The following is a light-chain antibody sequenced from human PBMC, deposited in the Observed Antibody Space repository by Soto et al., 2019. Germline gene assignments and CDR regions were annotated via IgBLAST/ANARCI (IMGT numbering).Light chain of an antibody. Sequence: DIVMAQSPASLSVSPGEGVTLSCRASQSVGNDLAWYQQRAGQAPRLLIYGASTRATGVPARFTGSGSGTAFTLTISSLQSEDFAVYYCQQYYNWPPAWTFGQGTRVDIK. CDR3: QQYYNWPPAWT. CDR1: QSVGND. CDR2: GAS. V-gene: IGKV3-15*01. J-gene: IGKJ1*01.